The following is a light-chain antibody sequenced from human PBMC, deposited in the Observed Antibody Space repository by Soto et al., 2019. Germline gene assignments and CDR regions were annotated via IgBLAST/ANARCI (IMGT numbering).Light chain of an antibody. CDR3: QQTNTFPLT. J-gene: IGKJ4*01. V-gene: IGKV1-5*03. CDR2: KAS. CDR1: QTISTS. Sequence: DIQMTQSPSTLSASVGDRVTITCRATQTISTSLAWYQQIPGRAPKLLIYKASILDTGVPSRFSGSGSGTEFTLTISSLQPEDSATYYCQQTNTFPLTFGGGTKVDI.